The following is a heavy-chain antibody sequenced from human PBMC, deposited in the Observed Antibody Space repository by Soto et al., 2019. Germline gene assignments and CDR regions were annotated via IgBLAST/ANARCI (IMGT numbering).Heavy chain of an antibody. CDR2: ISAYNGNT. Sequence: QVQLVQSGAEVKKPGASVKVSCKASGYTFTSYGISWVRQAPGQGLEWMGWISAYNGNTNYAQKFQGRATMTTDTSTSTAYMELRSLRSDDTAVYYCAREPTMIVVIITGDAFDLWGQGTMVTVSS. D-gene: IGHD3-22*01. CDR1: GYTFTSYG. CDR3: AREPTMIVVIITGDAFDL. J-gene: IGHJ3*01. V-gene: IGHV1-18*01.